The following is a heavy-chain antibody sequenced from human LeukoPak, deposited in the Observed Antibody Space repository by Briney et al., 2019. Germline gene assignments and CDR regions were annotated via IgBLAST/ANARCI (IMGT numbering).Heavy chain of an antibody. D-gene: IGHD2-2*01. CDR2: IYYSGST. CDR1: GGSISSGDYY. CDR3: AREVGYCSSTSCISRPYYYYMDV. J-gene: IGHJ6*03. V-gene: IGHV4-30-4*08. Sequence: SETLSLTCTVSGGSISSGDYYWSWIRQPPGKGLEWIGYIYYSGSTYYNPSLKSRVTISVDTSKNQFSLKLSSVTAADTAVYYCAREVGYCSSTSCISRPYYYYMDVWGKGTTVTVSS.